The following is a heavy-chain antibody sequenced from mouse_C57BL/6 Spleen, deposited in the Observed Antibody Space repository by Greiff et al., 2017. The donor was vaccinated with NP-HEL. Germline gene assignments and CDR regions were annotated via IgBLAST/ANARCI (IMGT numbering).Heavy chain of an antibody. J-gene: IGHJ2*01. V-gene: IGHV1-52*01. D-gene: IGHD1-1*01. CDR3: ASGGTTPYFDY. CDR1: GYTFTSYW. CDR2: IDPSDSET. Sequence: QVQLQQPGAELVRPGSSVKPSCKASGYTFTSYWMHWVKQRPMQGLEWIGNIDPSDSETHYNQKFKDKATLTVDKSSSTAYMQLSSLTSEDSAVYYCASGGTTPYFDYWGQGTTLTVSS.